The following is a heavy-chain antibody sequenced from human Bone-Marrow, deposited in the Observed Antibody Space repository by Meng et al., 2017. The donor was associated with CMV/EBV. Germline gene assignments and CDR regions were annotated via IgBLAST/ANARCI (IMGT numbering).Heavy chain of an antibody. Sequence: ASVKVSCKASGGTFSSYTISWVRQAPGQGLEWMGWVNPNSGNTGHAQKFQGRVTITRDTSISTAYMELSSLRSEDTAVYYCARAAPGVNGWSTYVEYWGQGTLVPVSS. CDR2: VNPNSGNT. J-gene: IGHJ4*02. CDR1: GGTFSSYT. V-gene: IGHV1-8*03. CDR3: ARAAPGVNGWSTYVEY. D-gene: IGHD6-19*01.